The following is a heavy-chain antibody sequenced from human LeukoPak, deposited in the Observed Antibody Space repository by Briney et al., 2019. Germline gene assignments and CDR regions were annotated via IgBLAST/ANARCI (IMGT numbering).Heavy chain of an antibody. CDR1: GFTFSSYS. D-gene: IGHD6-13*01. Sequence: PGGSLRLSCAASGFTFSSYSMNWVRQAPGKGLEWVSSISSSSSYICYADSVKGRFTISRDNAKNSLYLQMNSLRAEDTAVYYCARERSSSWYYFDYWGQGTLVTVSS. J-gene: IGHJ4*02. V-gene: IGHV3-21*01. CDR2: ISSSSSYI. CDR3: ARERSSSWYYFDY.